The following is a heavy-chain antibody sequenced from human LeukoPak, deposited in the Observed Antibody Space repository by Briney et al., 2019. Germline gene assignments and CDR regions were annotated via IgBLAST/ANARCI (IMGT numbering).Heavy chain of an antibody. V-gene: IGHV1-2*02. J-gene: IGHJ4*02. D-gene: IGHD3-16*01. CDR2: MNPNSGGT. CDR1: GGTFSSYA. CDR3: ARVGDHSYYFDY. Sequence: ASVKVSCKASGGTFSSYAISWVRQAPGQGLEWMGWMNPNSGGTNYAQKFQGRVTMTRDTSISTAYMELSRLRSDDTAVYYCARVGDHSYYFDYWGQGTLVTVSS.